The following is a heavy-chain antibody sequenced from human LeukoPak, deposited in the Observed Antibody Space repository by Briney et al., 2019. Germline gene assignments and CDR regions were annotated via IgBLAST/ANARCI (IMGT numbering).Heavy chain of an antibody. V-gene: IGHV3-7*03. J-gene: IGHJ6*02. CDR1: EFTFSDYW. Sequence: GGSLRLSGAVSEFTFSDYWMNWVHQAPGKGLEVFANIHQHGSERFYVDSVKGRFTISRDNSKMTLTLQMNSLRAEDTAVYYCAKRLKRNYYYHYAMDVWGQGTTVTVSS. D-gene: IGHD3-22*01. CDR3: AKRLKRNYYYHYAMDV. CDR2: IHQHGSER.